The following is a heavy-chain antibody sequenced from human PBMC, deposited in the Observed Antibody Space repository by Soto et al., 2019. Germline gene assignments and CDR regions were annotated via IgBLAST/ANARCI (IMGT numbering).Heavy chain of an antibody. V-gene: IGHV4-34*01. J-gene: IGHJ4*02. CDR1: EGNCIGYY. Sequence: TLSHTYSVVEGNCIGYYWSRIRKHKGKGLEWIGEINHSGSTNYNPSLKSRVTISVDTSKNQFSLKLSSVTAADTAVYYCAGGRYYDILTGYYYYWGQGTLVTVSS. CDR3: AGGRYYDILTGYYYY. D-gene: IGHD3-9*01. CDR2: INHSGST.